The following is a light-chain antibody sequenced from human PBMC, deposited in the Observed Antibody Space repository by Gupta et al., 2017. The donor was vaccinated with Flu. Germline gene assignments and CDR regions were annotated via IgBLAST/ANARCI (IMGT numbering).Light chain of an antibody. CDR1: QSISSW. CDR2: KAS. V-gene: IGKV1-5*03. CDR3: QQDNSYPWT. Sequence: PSTLSASVADRVTITCRASQSISSWLAWYQKKPGQAPKLLIYKASNLENGVPSRFSGSGSGTDFTLTISSLQPDDFATYYCQQDNSYPWTFGQGTTVEIK. J-gene: IGKJ1*01.